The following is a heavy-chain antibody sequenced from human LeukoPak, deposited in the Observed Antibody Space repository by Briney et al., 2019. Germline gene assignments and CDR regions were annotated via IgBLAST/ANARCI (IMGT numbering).Heavy chain of an antibody. CDR1: GGSISSYC. Sequence: SGTLSLTCTVSGGSISSYCWGWIRQPAGQGLEWIGRICTSGTTNYNPSLKSRVTMSLDTSKNQFSLKLSSVTAADTAVYYCARAQKISGSDANFDYWGQGTLVTVSS. D-gene: IGHD3-10*01. CDR2: ICTSGTT. CDR3: ARAQKISGSDANFDY. J-gene: IGHJ4*02. V-gene: IGHV4-4*07.